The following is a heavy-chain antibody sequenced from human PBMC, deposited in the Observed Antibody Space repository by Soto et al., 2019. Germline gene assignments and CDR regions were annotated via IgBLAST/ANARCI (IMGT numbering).Heavy chain of an antibody. V-gene: IGHV1-69*01. CDR3: ARQNRDTPMVPFDV. D-gene: IGHD5-18*01. J-gene: IGHJ4*02. Sequence: QVQLVQSGAEVQKPGSSVKVSCLASRGTFNRYAINWVRQAPGHGLEWLGALVPQFGTPNYAQKFQDRVTMVADESTNTTSMELRGLTSDDTAVYYCARQNRDTPMVPFDVWGQGTLVTVSS. CDR2: LVPQFGTP. CDR1: RGTFNRYA.